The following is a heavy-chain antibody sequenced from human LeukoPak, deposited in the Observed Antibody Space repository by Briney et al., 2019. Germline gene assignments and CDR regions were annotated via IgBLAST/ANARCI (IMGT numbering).Heavy chain of an antibody. CDR2: IKQDGSDK. Sequence: PGGSLRLSCAASGFTFSAYLMSWVRQAPGKGLVWVANIKQDGSDKYYVDSVKGRFTISRDNAKNSLYLQMNSLRAEDTAVYYCARKTVVGSYFDYWGQGTPVTVSS. V-gene: IGHV3-7*03. J-gene: IGHJ4*02. D-gene: IGHD4-23*01. CDR1: GFTFSAYL. CDR3: ARKTVVGSYFDY.